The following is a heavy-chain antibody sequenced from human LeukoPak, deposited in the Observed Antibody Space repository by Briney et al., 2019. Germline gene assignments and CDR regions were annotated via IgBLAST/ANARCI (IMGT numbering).Heavy chain of an antibody. V-gene: IGHV3-48*04. CDR1: GFTFSSYS. D-gene: IGHD3-10*01. CDR3: AKSAAMVRGVIQGTQFDY. Sequence: GSLRLSCAASGFTFSSYSMNWVRQAPGKGLEWVSYISSSSSTIYYADSVKGRFTISRDNAKNSLYLQMNSLRAEDTAVYYCAKSAAMVRGVIQGTQFDYWGQGTLVTVSS. J-gene: IGHJ4*02. CDR2: ISSSSSTI.